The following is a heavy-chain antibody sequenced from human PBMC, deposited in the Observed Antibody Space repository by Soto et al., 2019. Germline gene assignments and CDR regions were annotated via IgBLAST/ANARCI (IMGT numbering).Heavy chain of an antibody. CDR2: VDPADGEK. Sequence: EVQMVQSGPEVKKPGATVKISCKVSGYSFTDYYIHWVKVAPGKGLEWVGLVDPADGEKVSAVKFRGRVSITADTSTNTAYLELSALRSEDTAFYFCSTDAGGGSGYYKWRGDYWGQGTLVTVSS. D-gene: IGHD3-3*01. V-gene: IGHV1-69-2*01. J-gene: IGHJ4*02. CDR3: STDAGGGSGYYKWRGDY. CDR1: GYSFTDYY.